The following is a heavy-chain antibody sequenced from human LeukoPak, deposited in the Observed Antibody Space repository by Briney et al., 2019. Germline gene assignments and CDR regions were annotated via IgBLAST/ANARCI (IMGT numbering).Heavy chain of an antibody. J-gene: IGHJ4*02. V-gene: IGHV4-34*01. CDR2: INHSGST. D-gene: IGHD5-24*01. CDR1: GGSFSGYY. Sequence: PSETLSLTCAVYGGSFSGYYWSWIRQPPGKGLEWIGEINHSGSTNYNPSLKSRVTISVDTSKNQFSLKLSSVTAADTAVYYCARDNVEIATDFDYWGQGTLVTVSS. CDR3: ARDNVEIATDFDY.